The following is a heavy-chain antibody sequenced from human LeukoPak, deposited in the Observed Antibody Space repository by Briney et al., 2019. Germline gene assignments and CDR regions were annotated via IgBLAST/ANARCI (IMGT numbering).Heavy chain of an antibody. CDR2: ISGSGGST. J-gene: IGHJ4*02. CDR1: GFTFSSYA. V-gene: IGHV3-23*01. CDR3: AKERGFGEFFDY. Sequence: GGSLRLSCAASGFTFSSYAMSWVRQAPGKGVEWVSAISGSGGSTYYADSVKGRFTISRDNSNNTLYLQMNSLRAEDTAVYYCAKERGFGEFFDYWGQGTLVTVSS. D-gene: IGHD3-10*01.